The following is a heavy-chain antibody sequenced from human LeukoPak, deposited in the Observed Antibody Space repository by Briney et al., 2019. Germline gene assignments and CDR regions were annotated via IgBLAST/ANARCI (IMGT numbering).Heavy chain of an antibody. J-gene: IGHJ2*01. CDR2: ISSSSSYI. CDR1: GFTFSSYS. V-gene: IGHV3-21*01. D-gene: IGHD3-22*01. CDR3: ARDPGTDSSGYTRYFDL. Sequence: GGSLRLSCAASGFTFSSYSMNWVRQAPGKGLEWVSSISSSSSYIYCADSVKGRFTISRDNAKNSLYLQMNSLRAEDTAVYYCARDPGTDSSGYTRYFDLWGRGTLVTVSS.